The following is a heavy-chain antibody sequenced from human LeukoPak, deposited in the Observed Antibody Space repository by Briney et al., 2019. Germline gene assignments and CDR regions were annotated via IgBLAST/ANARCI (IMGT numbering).Heavy chain of an antibody. CDR2: VYYSGST. D-gene: IGHD4-23*01. V-gene: IGHV4-59*01. Sequence: SETLSLTCTVSGGSITSTYWSWIRQPPGGGPEWIGYVYYSGSTNYNPSLQSRLTMSADVSRNRLSLKLASVTAADTAVYYCSAYGRNSEYFVSWGQGTRVTVSS. CDR3: SAYGRNSEYFVS. J-gene: IGHJ4*02. CDR1: GGSITSTY.